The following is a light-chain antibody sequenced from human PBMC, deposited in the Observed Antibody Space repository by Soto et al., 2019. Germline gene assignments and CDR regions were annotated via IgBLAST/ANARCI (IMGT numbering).Light chain of an antibody. J-gene: IGKJ1*01. CDR2: AAT. CDR3: QQNFNFPRT. Sequence: DIQMTQSPSTFSASVGDRVTITCRASRSPSDTYLNWYQHKPGTAPKVLIYAATYLQNGVPSRFSGTGSGADFTLTISSLQPEDFATYYCQQNFNFPRTFGQGTKVDIK. V-gene: IGKV1-39*01. CDR1: RSPSDTY.